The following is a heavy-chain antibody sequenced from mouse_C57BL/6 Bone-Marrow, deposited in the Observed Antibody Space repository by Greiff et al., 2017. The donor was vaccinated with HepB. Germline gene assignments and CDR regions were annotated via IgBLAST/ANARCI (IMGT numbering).Heavy chain of an antibody. CDR2: ISYDGSN. CDR3: ARDPFFAY. CDR1: GYSITSGYY. Sequence: VQLQESGPGLVKPSQSLSLTCSVTGYSITSGYYWNWIRQFPGNKLEWMGYISYDGSNNYNPSLKNRISITRDTSKNQFFLKLNSVTTEDTATYYCARDPFFAYWGQGTLVTVSA. J-gene: IGHJ3*01. V-gene: IGHV3-6*01.